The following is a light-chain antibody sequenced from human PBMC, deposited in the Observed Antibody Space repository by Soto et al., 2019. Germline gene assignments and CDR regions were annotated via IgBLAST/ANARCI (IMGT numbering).Light chain of an antibody. CDR2: GAS. CDR3: QQSYSTPIT. CDR1: QSVSSGA. Sequence: EIVLTQSPGTLSLSQGEGASLSCRASQSVSSGAFAWYRQKTGQAPGLLIYGASKRATGTPDRFIGSGSGTDFTLALSSLQPEDFETYYCQQSYSTPITFGQGTRLEIK. V-gene: IGKV3-20*01. J-gene: IGKJ5*01.